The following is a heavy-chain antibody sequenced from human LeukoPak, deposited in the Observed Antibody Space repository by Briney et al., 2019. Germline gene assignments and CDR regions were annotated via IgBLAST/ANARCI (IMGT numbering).Heavy chain of an antibody. Sequence: SETLSLTCTVSGGSISSYYWSWIRQPPGKGLEWIGYIYYSGSTNYNPSLKSRVTISVDTSKNQFSLKLSSVTAADTAVYYCASSGSGSYYTRYYYYMDVWGKGTTVTVSS. V-gene: IGHV4-59*01. J-gene: IGHJ6*03. CDR1: GGSISSYY. CDR3: ASSGSGSYYTRYYYYMDV. D-gene: IGHD3-10*01. CDR2: IYYSGST.